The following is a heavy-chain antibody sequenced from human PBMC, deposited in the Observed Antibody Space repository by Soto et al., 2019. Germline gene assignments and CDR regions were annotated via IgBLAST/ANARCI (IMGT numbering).Heavy chain of an antibody. CDR1: GGSISRGAYY. V-gene: IGHV4-31*03. D-gene: IGHD5-18*01. CDR2: IYYSGST. J-gene: IGHJ5*02. CDR3: AVDTTMGGPNLFDP. Sequence: QVQLQESGPGLVKPSQTLSLTCTVSGGSISRGAYYWSWIRQHPGEGLEWIGYIYYSGSTYYNPSLKSRVTISVDTSKNQFFLKLSSVTAADTAVYYCAVDTTMGGPNLFDPWGQGTLVTVSS.